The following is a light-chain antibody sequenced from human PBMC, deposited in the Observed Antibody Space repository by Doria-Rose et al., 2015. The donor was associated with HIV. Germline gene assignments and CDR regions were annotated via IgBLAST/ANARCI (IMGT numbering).Light chain of an antibody. V-gene: IGKV3-20*01. CDR2: DGS. Sequence: EIVLTRSPGTPSLSPGERATLSCRASQSFSSTYLAWYQQKPGQAPSLLIYDGSTRATGIPDRFSASGSGTDFTLTINRLEPEDFALYYCHQYGTSWTFGQGTKVEI. J-gene: IGKJ1*01. CDR1: QSFSSTY. CDR3: HQYGTSWT.